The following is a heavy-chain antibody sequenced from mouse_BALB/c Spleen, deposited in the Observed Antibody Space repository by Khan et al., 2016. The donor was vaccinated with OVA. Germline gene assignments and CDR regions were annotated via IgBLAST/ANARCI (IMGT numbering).Heavy chain of an antibody. CDR3: TRHGYGAWFTD. CDR2: IDPFSGGT. CDR1: GYSFTSYY. V-gene: IGHV1S135*01. J-gene: IGHJ3*01. Sequence: EVQLQPPGPELMKPGASVKISCKASGYSFTSYYIHWVMQSHGKSLEWIGYIDPFSGGTTYNQNFKGKATLTVDKSSSTAYIHLSNLTSEDSAVYYGTRHGYGAWFTDWGQGTLVTVAA. D-gene: IGHD2-2*01.